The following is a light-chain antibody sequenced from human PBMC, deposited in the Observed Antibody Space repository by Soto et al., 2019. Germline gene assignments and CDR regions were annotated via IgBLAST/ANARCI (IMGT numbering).Light chain of an antibody. CDR3: SSYAGSNNTYV. V-gene: IGLV2-8*01. Sequence: QSVLTQPPSASGSPGQSVTISCTGTSSDVDDNNYVSWYQQHPGKAPKLMIYEVSKRPSGVPDRFSGSKSGNTASLTVSGLQAEDEADCYCSSYAGSNNTYVFGTGTKVTVL. CDR2: EVS. CDR1: SSDVDDNNY. J-gene: IGLJ1*01.